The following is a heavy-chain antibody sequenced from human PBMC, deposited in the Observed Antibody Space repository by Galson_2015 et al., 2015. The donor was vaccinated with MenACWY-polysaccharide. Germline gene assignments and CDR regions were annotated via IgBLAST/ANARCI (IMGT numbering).Heavy chain of an antibody. D-gene: IGHD3/OR15-3a*01. V-gene: IGHV3-23*01. J-gene: IGHJ6*01. CDR1: GFTFNKFY. CDR2: LSGPGDAT. Sequence: SLRLSCAASGFTFNKFYMAWVRQAPGKGPEWVSALSGPGDATFYADSVRGRFTISRDNSQNTLYLHMSSLRVDDTAVYFCAKDLHWYGMDVW. CDR3: AKDLHWYGMDV.